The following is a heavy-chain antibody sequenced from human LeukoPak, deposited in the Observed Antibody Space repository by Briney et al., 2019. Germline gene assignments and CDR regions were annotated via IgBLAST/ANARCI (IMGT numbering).Heavy chain of an antibody. CDR1: GYPFTGYY. CDR2: INPNSGFT. CDR3: AGSTRGWFDP. Sequence: ASVKVSCKASGYPFTGYYLHWVRQAPGQGLEWMGWINPNSGFTNYAQKFQGRVTMTRDTSISTAYMELSRLRSDDTAVYYCAGSTRGWFDPWGQGTLVTVSS. V-gene: IGHV1-2*02. D-gene: IGHD6-13*01. J-gene: IGHJ5*02.